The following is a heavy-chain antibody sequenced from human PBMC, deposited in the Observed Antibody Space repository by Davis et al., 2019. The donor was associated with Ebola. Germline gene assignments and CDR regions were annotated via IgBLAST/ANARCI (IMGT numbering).Heavy chain of an antibody. D-gene: IGHD4/OR15-4a*01. CDR3: ARGGASHTFDV. CDR1: GFTFSNFW. CDR2: VRNKASGYTT. V-gene: IGHV3-72*01. J-gene: IGHJ3*01. Sequence: GGSLRLSCAASGFTFSNFWMHWVRQAPGKGLEWIGRVRNKASGYTTEYAASVKGRFIVSRDDSKNSLYLQMNSLKTEDTAVYFCARGGASHTFDVWGQGTMVTVSS.